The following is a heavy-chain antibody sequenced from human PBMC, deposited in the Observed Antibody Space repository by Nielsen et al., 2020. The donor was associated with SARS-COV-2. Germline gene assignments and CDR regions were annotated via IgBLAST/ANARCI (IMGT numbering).Heavy chain of an antibody. D-gene: IGHD3-9*01. CDR2: ISAYNGNT. CDR3: ARVTEYYDILTGYGQYGMDV. V-gene: IGHV1-18*01. Sequence: WVRQAPGQGLEWMGWISAYNGNTNYAQKLQGRVTMTTDTSTSTAYMELRSLRSDDTAVYYCARVTEYYDILTGYGQYGMDVWGQGTTVTVSS. J-gene: IGHJ6*02.